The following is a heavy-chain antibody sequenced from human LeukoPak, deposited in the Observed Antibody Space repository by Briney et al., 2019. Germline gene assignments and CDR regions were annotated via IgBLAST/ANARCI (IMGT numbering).Heavy chain of an antibody. Sequence: ASVKVSCKASGYTFSSYGIGWVRQAPGQGLEWMGWISGYNGNTNYAQKLQGRVTMTTDTSTSTAYMELRSLRSDDTAVYYCARDNEGFGELLGFDYWGQGTLVTVSS. D-gene: IGHD3-10*01. CDR2: ISGYNGNT. CDR1: GYTFSSYG. CDR3: ARDNEGFGELLGFDY. V-gene: IGHV1-18*01. J-gene: IGHJ4*02.